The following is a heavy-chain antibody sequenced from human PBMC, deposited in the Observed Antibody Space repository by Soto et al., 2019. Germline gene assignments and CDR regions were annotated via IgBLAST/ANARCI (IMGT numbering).Heavy chain of an antibody. CDR1: GYTFTSYD. CDR2: MNPNSGNT. Sequence: ASVKVSCKASGYTFTSYDINWVRQATGQGLEWMGWMNPNSGNTGYAQKFQGRVTMTRNTSISTAYMELSSLRSEDTAVYYCARVPIAAAETYDPWGQGTLVTVSS. V-gene: IGHV1-8*01. J-gene: IGHJ5*02. CDR3: ARVPIAAAETYDP. D-gene: IGHD6-13*01.